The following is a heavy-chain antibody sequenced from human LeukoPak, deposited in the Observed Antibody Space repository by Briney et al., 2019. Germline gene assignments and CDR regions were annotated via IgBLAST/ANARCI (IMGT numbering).Heavy chain of an antibody. CDR2: IIPIFGTA. CDR3: ARDAGTTFYYGMDV. V-gene: IGHV1-69*06. D-gene: IGHD1-1*01. CDR1: GGTFSTYI. J-gene: IGHJ6*04. Sequence: ASVKVSCKASGGTFSTYIINWVRQAPGQGLEWMGGIIPIFGTANYAQKFQGRVTITADKSTSTVYMELSSLRSEDTAVYYCARDAGTTFYYGMDVWGKGTTVTVSS.